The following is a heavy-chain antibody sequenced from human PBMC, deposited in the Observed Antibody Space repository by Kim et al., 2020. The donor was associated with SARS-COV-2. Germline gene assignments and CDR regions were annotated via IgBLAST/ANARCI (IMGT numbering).Heavy chain of an antibody. CDR1: GGSISSSSYY. Sequence: SETLSLTCTVSGGSISSSSYYWGWIRQPPGKGLEWIGSIYYSGSTYYNPSLKSRVTISVDTSKNQFSLKLSSVTAADTAVYYCARDPRKNRDYGGNEWFDPWGQGTLVTVSS. V-gene: IGHV4-39*07. D-gene: IGHD4-17*01. CDR2: IYYSGST. J-gene: IGHJ5*02. CDR3: ARDPRKNRDYGGNEWFDP.